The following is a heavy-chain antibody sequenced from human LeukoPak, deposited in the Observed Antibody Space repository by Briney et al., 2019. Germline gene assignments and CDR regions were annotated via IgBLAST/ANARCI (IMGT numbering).Heavy chain of an antibody. CDR2: IKSKTDGGTT. V-gene: IGHV3-15*01. J-gene: IGHJ4*02. CDR1: GFTFSNAW. Sequence: GGSLRLSCAASGFTFSNAWMSWVRQAPGKGLEWVVRIKSKTDGGTTDYAAPVKGRFTISRDDSKNTLYLQMNSLKTEDTAVYYCTTVIHYYDSSYFDYWGQGTLVTVSS. CDR3: TTVIHYYDSSYFDY. D-gene: IGHD3-22*01.